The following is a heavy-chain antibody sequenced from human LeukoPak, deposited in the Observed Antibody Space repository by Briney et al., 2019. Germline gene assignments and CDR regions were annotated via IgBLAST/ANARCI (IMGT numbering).Heavy chain of an antibody. CDR1: GGSISNHY. V-gene: IGHV4-4*08. D-gene: IGHD2-15*01. CDR2: IYATGRT. J-gene: IGHJ4*02. Sequence: SETLSLTCTASGGSISNHYWSWIRQPPGKGLEWIGFIYATGRTDYNPSFTSRATVSVDMSKNQFSLKLSSVTAADTAMYYCARYFEVAGRWYLDYWGQGTLVTVSS. CDR3: ARYFEVAGRWYLDY.